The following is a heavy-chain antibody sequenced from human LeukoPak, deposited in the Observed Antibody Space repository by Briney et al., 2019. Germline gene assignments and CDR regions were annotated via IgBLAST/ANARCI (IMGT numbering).Heavy chain of an antibody. V-gene: IGHV3-23*01. Sequence: GGTLRLSCAASGFTFSSYGMSWVRQAPGKGLEWVSAISGSGGSTYYADSVKGRFTISRDNAKNSLYLQMNSLRAEDTAVYYCAELGITMIGGVWGRGTTVTISS. CDR1: GFTFSSYG. D-gene: IGHD3-10*02. CDR2: ISGSGGST. J-gene: IGHJ6*04. CDR3: AELGITMIGGV.